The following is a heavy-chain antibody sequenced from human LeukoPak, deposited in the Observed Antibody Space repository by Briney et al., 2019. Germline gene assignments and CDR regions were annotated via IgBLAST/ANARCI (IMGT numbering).Heavy chain of an antibody. CDR3: ARVGYSSGWYFDY. D-gene: IGHD6-19*01. Sequence: GGSLRLSCAASGFSFSTYSMNWVRQAPGKGLEWVSSISSTSSYIYYADSVKGRFTISRDNAQKSLYLQMNSLRAEDTAVYYCARVGYSSGWYFDYWGQGTLVTVSS. CDR1: GFSFSTYS. CDR2: ISSTSSYI. J-gene: IGHJ4*02. V-gene: IGHV3-21*01.